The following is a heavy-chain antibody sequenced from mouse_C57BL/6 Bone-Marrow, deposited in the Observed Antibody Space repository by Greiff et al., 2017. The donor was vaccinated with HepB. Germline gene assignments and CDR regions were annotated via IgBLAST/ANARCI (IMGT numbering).Heavy chain of an antibody. CDR2: ISDGGSYT. CDR1: GFTFSSYA. CDR3: ARAIYYGSSWFAY. D-gene: IGHD1-1*01. V-gene: IGHV5-4*03. J-gene: IGHJ3*01. Sequence: DVMLVESGGGLVKPGGSLKLSCAASGFTFSSYAMSWVRQTPEKRLEWVATISDGGSYTYYPDNVKGRFTISRDNAKNNLYLQMSHLKSEDTAMYYCARAIYYGSSWFAYWGQGTLVTVSA.